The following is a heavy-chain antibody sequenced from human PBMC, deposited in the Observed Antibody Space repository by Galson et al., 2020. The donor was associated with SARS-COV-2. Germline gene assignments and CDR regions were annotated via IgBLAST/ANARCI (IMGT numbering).Heavy chain of an antibody. CDR2: VYNDGSRI. V-gene: IGHV3-74*01. Sequence: GGSLRLSCAASGFTFSNYWMHWVRQAPGKGLEWVSRVYNDGSRISYADSVKGRFTISRDNAENTVSLQMDSLRPEDTALYYCARRGDTWEGVGYDAFDMWGQGTMVTVSA. CDR1: GFTFSNYW. CDR3: ARRGDTWEGVGYDAFDM. J-gene: IGHJ3*02. D-gene: IGHD1-26*01.